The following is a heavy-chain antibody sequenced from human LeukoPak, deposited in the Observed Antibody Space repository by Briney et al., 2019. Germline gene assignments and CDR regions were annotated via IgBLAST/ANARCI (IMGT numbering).Heavy chain of an antibody. J-gene: IGHJ4*02. CDR3: ARETVGALPDDY. Sequence: SVKVSCKASGGTFSSYAISWVRQAPGQGLEWTGGIIPIFGTANYAQKFQGRVTITADESTSTAYMELSSLRSEDTAVYYCARETVGALPDDYWGQGTLVTVSS. CDR1: GGTFSSYA. D-gene: IGHD1-26*01. V-gene: IGHV1-69*13. CDR2: IIPIFGTA.